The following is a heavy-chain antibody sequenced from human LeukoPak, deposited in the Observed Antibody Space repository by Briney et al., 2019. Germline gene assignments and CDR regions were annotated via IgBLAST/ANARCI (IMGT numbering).Heavy chain of an antibody. J-gene: IGHJ4*02. CDR3: ARGRGMVGSISFDY. D-gene: IGHD1-26*01. CDR1: GGSFSGYY. Sequence: SETLSLTCAVYGGSFSGYYWSWIRQPPGKGLEWIGEINHSGSTNYNPSLKSRVTISVDTSKNQFSLKLSSVTAADTAVYYCARGRGMVGSISFDYWGQGILVTVSS. V-gene: IGHV4-34*01. CDR2: INHSGST.